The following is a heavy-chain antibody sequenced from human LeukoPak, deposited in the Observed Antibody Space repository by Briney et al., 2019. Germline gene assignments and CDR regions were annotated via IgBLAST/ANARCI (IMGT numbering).Heavy chain of an antibody. CDR2: VYYTGST. V-gene: IGHV4-39*01. Sequence: SETLSLTCTVSGDSVTSGTFYWAWLRQPPGKGLEWIATVYYTGSTYYNPSLKSRVTISIDTSKNQFSLKLKSVVTPDTAIYYCARHSGSGSLSRPFDPWGQGSLVTVSS. D-gene: IGHD3-10*01. J-gene: IGHJ5*02. CDR3: ARHSGSGSLSRPFDP. CDR1: GDSVTSGTFY.